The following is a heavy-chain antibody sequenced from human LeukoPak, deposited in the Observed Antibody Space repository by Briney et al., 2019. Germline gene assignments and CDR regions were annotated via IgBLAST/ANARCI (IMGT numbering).Heavy chain of an antibody. CDR3: ARGPPYYDILTGFNP. CDR1: GFTFSSYS. V-gene: IGHV3-21*01. J-gene: IGHJ5*02. D-gene: IGHD3-9*01. CDR2: ISSSSSYI. Sequence: PGGSLRLSCAASGFTFSSYSMNWVRQAPGKGLEWVSFISSSSSYIYYADSVKGRFTISRDNAKNSLYLQMNSLRAEDTAVYYCARGPPYYDILTGFNPWGQGTLVTVSS.